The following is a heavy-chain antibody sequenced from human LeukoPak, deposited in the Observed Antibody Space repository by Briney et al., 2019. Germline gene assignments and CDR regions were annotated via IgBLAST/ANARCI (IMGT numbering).Heavy chain of an antibody. CDR3: ARDSGLGYSGYDLAW. V-gene: IGHV1-2*02. Sequence: ASVKVSCKASGYTFTGYYMSWVRQAPGQGLEWMGWINLNSGDTNYEQKFQGRVTMTRDTSIRTAYMELSRLRSYDTAVYYCARDSGLGYSGYDLAWWGQGTLVTVSS. CDR2: INLNSGDT. J-gene: IGHJ4*02. D-gene: IGHD5-12*01. CDR1: GYTFTGYY.